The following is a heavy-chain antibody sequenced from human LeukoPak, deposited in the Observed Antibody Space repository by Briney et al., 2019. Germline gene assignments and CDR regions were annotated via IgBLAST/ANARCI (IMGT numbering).Heavy chain of an antibody. J-gene: IGHJ3*02. D-gene: IGHD3-16*02. Sequence: PSETLSLTCAVSGYSISSGYYWSWIRQPAGKGLEWIGRIYTSGSTNYNPSLKSRVTMSVDTSKNQFSLKLSSVTAADTAVYYCARAPIMITFGGVIPDDAFDIWGQGTMVTVSS. V-gene: IGHV4-4*07. CDR2: IYTSGST. CDR3: ARAPIMITFGGVIPDDAFDI. CDR1: GYSISSGYY.